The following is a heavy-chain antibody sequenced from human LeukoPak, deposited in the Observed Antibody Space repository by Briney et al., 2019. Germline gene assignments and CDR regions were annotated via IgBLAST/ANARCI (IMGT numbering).Heavy chain of an antibody. CDR1: GGSINNYY. J-gene: IGHJ4*02. CDR3: ARDRGSYRVYYFDY. Sequence: SETLSLTCTVSGGSINNYYWSWIRQPAGKGLEWIGRIYTSGSTNYTPSLKSRVTMSVDTSKNQFSLNLRSVTAADTAVYYCARDRGSYRVYYFDYWGQGTLVTVSS. CDR2: IYTSGST. D-gene: IGHD1-26*01. V-gene: IGHV4-4*07.